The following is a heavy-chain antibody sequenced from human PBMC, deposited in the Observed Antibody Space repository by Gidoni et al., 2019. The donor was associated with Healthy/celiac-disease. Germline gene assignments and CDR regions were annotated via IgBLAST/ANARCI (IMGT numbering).Heavy chain of an antibody. Sequence: EVQMVESGGGLVKPGGSLRLSCAAAGFTFSSYSMNWVRQAPGKGLEWVSSISSSSSYIYYADSVKGRFTISRDNAKNSLYLQMKSLRAEDTAVYYCAREVYYYGSGSYYDNWFDPWGQGTLVTVSS. V-gene: IGHV3-21*01. CDR3: AREVYYYGSGSYYDNWFDP. CDR1: GFTFSSYS. CDR2: ISSSSSYI. D-gene: IGHD3-10*01. J-gene: IGHJ5*02.